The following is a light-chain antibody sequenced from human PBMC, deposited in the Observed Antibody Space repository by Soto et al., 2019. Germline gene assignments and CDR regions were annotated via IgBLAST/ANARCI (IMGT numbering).Light chain of an antibody. CDR2: GAS. J-gene: IGKJ4*01. Sequence: EVVMTQSPATLSVSPGEGATLSCWASQRVRSDLAWYQQKPGQTPRLLIYGASTRAPGIPARFSGSGSGTDFTLTISRLEPEDSAVYYCQQYGTVPPLTFGGGTQVDIK. CDR1: QRVRSD. V-gene: IGKV3-15*01. CDR3: QQYGTVPPLT.